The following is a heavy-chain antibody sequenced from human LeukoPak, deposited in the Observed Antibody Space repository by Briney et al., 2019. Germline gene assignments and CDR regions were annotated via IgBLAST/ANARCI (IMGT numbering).Heavy chain of an antibody. CDR2: ISGSGGST. CDR1: GFTFSSYA. Sequence: GGSLRLSCAASGFTFSSYAMSWVRQAPGKGLEWVSAISGSGGSTYYADSVKGRFTISRDNSKNTLYLQMKSLRAEDPDVYYCAKATRTLGYCSGGSCYDCDYWGQGTLVTVSS. V-gene: IGHV3-23*01. D-gene: IGHD2-15*01. J-gene: IGHJ4*02. CDR3: AKATRTLGYCSGGSCYDCDY.